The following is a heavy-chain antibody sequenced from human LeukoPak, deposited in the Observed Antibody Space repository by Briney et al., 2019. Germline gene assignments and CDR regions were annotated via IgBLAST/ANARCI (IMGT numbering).Heavy chain of an antibody. CDR2: IIPIFGTA. Sequence: SVKVSCKASGGTFSSYAISWVRQAPGQGLEWMGGIIPIFGTANYAQKFQGRVTITTDESTSTAYMELSSLRSDDTAVYYCARHLRTTFDYWGQGTLVTVSS. CDR1: GGTFSSYA. CDR3: ARHLRTTFDY. D-gene: IGHD4-17*01. J-gene: IGHJ4*02. V-gene: IGHV1-69*05.